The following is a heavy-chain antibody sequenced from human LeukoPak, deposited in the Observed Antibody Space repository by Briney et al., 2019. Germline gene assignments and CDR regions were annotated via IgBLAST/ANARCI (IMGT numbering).Heavy chain of an antibody. CDR1: GGSFSGYY. V-gene: IGHV4-34*01. Sequence: SETLSLTCAVYGGSFSGYYWSWIRQPPGKGLEWIGEINHSGSTNYNPSLKSRVTISVDTSKNQFSLKLSSVTAADTAVYYCARVVVVPAATEGGGWFDPWGQGTLVTVSS. CDR3: ARVVVVPAATEGGGWFDP. D-gene: IGHD2-2*01. CDR2: INHSGST. J-gene: IGHJ5*02.